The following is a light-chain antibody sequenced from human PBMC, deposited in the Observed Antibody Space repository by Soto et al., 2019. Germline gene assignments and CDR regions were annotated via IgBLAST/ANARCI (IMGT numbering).Light chain of an antibody. CDR1: SSDIGSNF. J-gene: IGLJ2*01. V-gene: IGLV1-47*01. CDR3: AAWDDSLSGHVV. Sequence: QLVLTQPPSASGTPGQRVTISCSGSSSDIGSNFAYWFQQLPGTAPKLLISRNNQRPSGVPDRFSGSKSGTSASLAISGLRSEDEADYYCAAWDDSLSGHVVFGGGTQLTVL. CDR2: RNN.